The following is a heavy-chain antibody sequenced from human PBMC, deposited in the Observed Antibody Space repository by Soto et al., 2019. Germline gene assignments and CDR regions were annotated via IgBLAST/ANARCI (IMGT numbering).Heavy chain of an antibody. J-gene: IGHJ6*02. Sequence: QVQLQESGPGLVKPSETLSLTCTVSGGSVNSGSYYWSWIRQPPGKGLEWIGNIYHSGSTNYSPSLKSRVSISVATSKNQFSLRLSSVTPVDTAVYYCARERRISIFGVVRPDNYYLAMDVWGQGTTVTVSS. CDR3: ARERRISIFGVVRPDNYYLAMDV. D-gene: IGHD3-3*01. CDR2: IYHSGST. CDR1: GGSVNSGSYY. V-gene: IGHV4-61*01.